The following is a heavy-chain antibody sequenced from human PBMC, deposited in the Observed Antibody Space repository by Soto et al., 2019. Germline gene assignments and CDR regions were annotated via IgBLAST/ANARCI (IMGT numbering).Heavy chain of an antibody. J-gene: IGHJ3*01. CDR3: ARRWGDAFDF. Sequence: QVQLQESGPGLVKPSETLSLTCTVSGGSISSYYWSWIRQPPGKGLEWIGYIYYSGSTNYNTSLKSRVTISVDTSKNQFSLKLSSVTAADTAVYYCARRWGDAFDFWGQGTMLTVSS. D-gene: IGHD3-16*01. CDR2: IYYSGST. V-gene: IGHV4-59*08. CDR1: GGSISSYY.